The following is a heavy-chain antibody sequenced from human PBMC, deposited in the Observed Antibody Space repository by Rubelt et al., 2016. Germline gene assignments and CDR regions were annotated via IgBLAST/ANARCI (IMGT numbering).Heavy chain of an antibody. CDR2: ISKHGEYT. V-gene: IGHV3-74*01. J-gene: IGHJ3*02. D-gene: IGHD2-8*02. CDR3: ARGRSGGPDVFDI. Sequence: ESGGGLVQPGGSLRLSCTASGLIFTDYWFHWVRQAPGKGLVWVSHISKHGEYTAYADSVKGRFTISRDNARNTLYLQVNSLTVEDTAVYYCARGRSGGPDVFDIWGQGTMVTVSS. CDR1: GLIFTDYW.